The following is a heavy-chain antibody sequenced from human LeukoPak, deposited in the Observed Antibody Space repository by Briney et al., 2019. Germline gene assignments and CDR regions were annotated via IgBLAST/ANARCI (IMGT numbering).Heavy chain of an antibody. Sequence: SETLSLTCTVSGGSISSYYWSWIRQPPGKGLEWIGYIYYSGSTNYNPSLKSRVTISVDRSKNQFSLKLSSVAAADTAVYYCARGREVGYLKRLDAFDIWGQGTMVTVSS. CDR3: ARGREVGYLKRLDAFDI. J-gene: IGHJ3*02. V-gene: IGHV4-59*01. CDR1: GGSISSYY. D-gene: IGHD3-16*02. CDR2: IYYSGST.